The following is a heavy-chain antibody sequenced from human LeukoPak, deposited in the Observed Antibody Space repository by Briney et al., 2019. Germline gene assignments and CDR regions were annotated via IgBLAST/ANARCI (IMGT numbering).Heavy chain of an antibody. Sequence: ASVKVSCMTSRYPFTTYEINWVRQAAGQGLEWMGWVHPDTGYADYAQKFQGRVTMTRDTSISTAYMELSSLRSDDTAVYFCARGPRNDPWGQGTLVTVSS. CDR3: ARGPRNDP. CDR2: VHPDTGYA. CDR1: RYPFTTYE. J-gene: IGHJ5*02. D-gene: IGHD1-14*01. V-gene: IGHV1-8*01.